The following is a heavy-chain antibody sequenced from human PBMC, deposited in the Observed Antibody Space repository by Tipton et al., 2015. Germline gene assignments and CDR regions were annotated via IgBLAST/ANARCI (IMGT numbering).Heavy chain of an antibody. D-gene: IGHD6-19*01. CDR1: GFTFDDYA. J-gene: IGHJ4*02. Sequence: RSLRLSCAASGFTFDDYAMHWVRQAPGKGLEWVSSLTWDGGVIGYADSVKGRFTISRDNAKNSLYLQMNSLRAEDTAVYYCARGSLAVAAQPGYFDYWGQGTLVTVSS. CDR2: LTWDGGVI. V-gene: IGHV3-9*01. CDR3: ARGSLAVAAQPGYFDY.